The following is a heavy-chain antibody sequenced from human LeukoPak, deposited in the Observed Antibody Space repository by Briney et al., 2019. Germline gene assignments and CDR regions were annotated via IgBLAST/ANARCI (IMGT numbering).Heavy chain of an antibody. D-gene: IGHD4-11*01. J-gene: IGHJ4*02. Sequence: SETLSLTCTVSGGSISSGDYYWSWIRQPPGKGLEWIGYIYYSGSTYYNPSLKSRVTISVDTSKNQFSLKLGSVTAADTAVYYCARGLFRYGQYDYWGQGTLVTVSS. CDR3: ARGLFRYGQYDY. CDR1: GGSISSGDYY. V-gene: IGHV4-30-4*01. CDR2: IYYSGST.